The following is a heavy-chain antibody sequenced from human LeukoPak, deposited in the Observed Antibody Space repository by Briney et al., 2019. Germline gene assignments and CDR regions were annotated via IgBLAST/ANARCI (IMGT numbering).Heavy chain of an antibody. D-gene: IGHD3-3*01. CDR1: GGSIGSYY. CDR3: ARRGDFWSESYFDY. V-gene: IGHV4-4*09. Sequence: SETLSLTCTVSGGSIGSYYWSWIRQPPGKGLEWIGYIYTSGSTNYNPSLKSRVTISVDTSENQFSLKLSSVTAADTAVYYCARRGDFWSESYFDYWGQGTLVTVSS. CDR2: IYTSGST. J-gene: IGHJ4*02.